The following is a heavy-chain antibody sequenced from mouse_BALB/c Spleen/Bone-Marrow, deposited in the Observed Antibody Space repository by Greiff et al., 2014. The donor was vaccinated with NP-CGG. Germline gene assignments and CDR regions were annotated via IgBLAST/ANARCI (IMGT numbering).Heavy chain of an antibody. D-gene: IGHD2-4*01. Sequence: EVKLQESGAELVKPGASVKLSCTASGFNIKDTDMHWVKQRPEQGMEWIGRIDPANDNTKYDPKFQVKATITADTSSNTVYLQLSSLTSEDTAVYYCAITPSAMDYWGQGTSVTVSS. CDR2: IDPANDNT. CDR1: GFNIKDTD. J-gene: IGHJ4*01. V-gene: IGHV14-3*02. CDR3: AITPSAMDY.